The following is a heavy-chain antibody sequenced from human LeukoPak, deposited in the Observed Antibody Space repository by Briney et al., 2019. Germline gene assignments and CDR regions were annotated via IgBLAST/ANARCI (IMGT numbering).Heavy chain of an antibody. V-gene: IGHV1-46*01. CDR3: ASAVLLWFGDDAFDI. Sequence: ASVKVSCKASGYTFTSYYIHLVRQAPGQGFEWMAIINPSDGSTTNSQKFQGRVTMTRDTSTSTVYMELSGLRSEDTALYYCASAVLLWFGDDAFDIWGQGTMVTVSS. D-gene: IGHD3-10*01. CDR2: INPSDGST. J-gene: IGHJ3*02. CDR1: GYTFTSYY.